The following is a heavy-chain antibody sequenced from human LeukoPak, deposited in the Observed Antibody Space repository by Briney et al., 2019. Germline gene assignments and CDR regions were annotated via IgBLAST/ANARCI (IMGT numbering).Heavy chain of an antibody. J-gene: IGHJ4*02. Sequence: GGSLRLSCAASGFTFSSYSMNWVRQAPGKGLEWVSDISGSGGSTYYADSVKGRFTISRDNSKNTLYLQMNSLRAEDTAIDYWAKGSFYWGQGTLVTVSS. CDR2: ISGSGGST. CDR3: AKGSFY. CDR1: GFTFSSYS. V-gene: IGHV3-23*01. D-gene: IGHD3-16*02.